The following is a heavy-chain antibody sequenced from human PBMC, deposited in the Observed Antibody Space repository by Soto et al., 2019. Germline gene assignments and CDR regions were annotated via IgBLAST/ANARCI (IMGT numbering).Heavy chain of an antibody. D-gene: IGHD2-15*01. CDR1: GFTFSSYA. J-gene: IGHJ4*02. CDR2: ISGSGGST. V-gene: IGHV3-23*01. CDR3: AKDSVRFEVVVAATLFFDY. Sequence: GGSLRLSCAASGFTFSSYAMSWVRQAPGKGLEWVSAISGSGGSTYYADSVKGRFTISRDNSKNTLYLQMNSLRAEDTAVYYCAKDSVRFEVVVAATLFFDYWGQGTLVTVSS.